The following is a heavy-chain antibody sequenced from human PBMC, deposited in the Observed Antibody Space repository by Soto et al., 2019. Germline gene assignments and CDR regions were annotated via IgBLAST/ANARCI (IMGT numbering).Heavy chain of an antibody. Sequence: QVQLVGSGGGVVQPGRSLRLSCAASGLTFSSYGMHWVRQAPGKGLEWVAVIWYDGSNKYYADSVKGRFTISRDNSKNTLYLQMNSLRAEDTAVYYCARGGNYDILTGYYYYGMDVWGQGTTVTVSS. CDR1: GLTFSSYG. CDR2: IWYDGSNK. D-gene: IGHD3-9*01. V-gene: IGHV3-33*01. CDR3: ARGGNYDILTGYYYYGMDV. J-gene: IGHJ6*02.